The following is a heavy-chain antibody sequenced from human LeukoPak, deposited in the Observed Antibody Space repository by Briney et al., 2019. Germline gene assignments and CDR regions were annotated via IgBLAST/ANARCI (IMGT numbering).Heavy chain of an antibody. CDR3: ARDAAGYSSSWLGYYYYYGMDV. D-gene: IGHD6-13*01. Sequence: SVKVSCKASGYTFTGYFMHWVRQAPGQGLEWMGWINPNSGGTNYAQKFQGRVTMTRDTSISTAYMELSRLRSDDTAVYYCARDAAGYSSSWLGYYYYYGMDVWGQGTTVTVSS. V-gene: IGHV1-2*02. CDR1: GYTFTGYF. CDR2: INPNSGGT. J-gene: IGHJ6*02.